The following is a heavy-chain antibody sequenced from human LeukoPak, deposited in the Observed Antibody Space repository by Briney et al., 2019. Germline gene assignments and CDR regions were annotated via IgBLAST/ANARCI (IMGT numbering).Heavy chain of an antibody. CDR1: EFSFSNYW. CDR3: ARLVGDVTTWDC. CDR2: IKQDESEK. D-gene: IGHD1-26*01. Sequence: PGGSLRLSCTASEFSFSNYWMSWVRQAPGKGLEWVASIKQDESEKYYVDSVKGRFTTSRDNAKSSLYLQMNALRGEDTAVYYCARLVGDVTTWDCWGQGTLVTVSS. J-gene: IGHJ4*02. V-gene: IGHV3-7*03.